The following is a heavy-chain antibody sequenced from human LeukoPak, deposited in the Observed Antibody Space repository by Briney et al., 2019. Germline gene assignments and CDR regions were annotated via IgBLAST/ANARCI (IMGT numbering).Heavy chain of an antibody. CDR3: ARHKSFRGAFDI. CDR2: IYPGDSDT. V-gene: IGHV5-51*01. CDR1: GYSFTSYW. Sequence: GESLKISCKGSGYSFTSYWSGWVRQMPGKGLEWMGIIYPGDSDTRYSPSFQGQVTISADKSISTAYLQWSSLEASDTAIYYCARHKSFRGAFDIWGQGTMVTVSS. J-gene: IGHJ3*02.